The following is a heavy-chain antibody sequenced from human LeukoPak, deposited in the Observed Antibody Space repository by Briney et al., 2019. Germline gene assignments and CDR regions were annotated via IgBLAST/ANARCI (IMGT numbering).Heavy chain of an antibody. CDR1: GFTFSSYG. D-gene: IGHD1-26*01. V-gene: IGHV3-30*03. CDR3: ARGLGRMVGGDNWFDP. Sequence: GGSLRLSCAASGFTFSSYGMHWVRQAPGKGLEWVAVISYDGSDKYYADSVKGRFTISRDNAKNTLYLQMNSLRAEDTAVYYCARGLGRMVGGDNWFDPWGQGTLVTVSS. J-gene: IGHJ5*02. CDR2: ISYDGSDK.